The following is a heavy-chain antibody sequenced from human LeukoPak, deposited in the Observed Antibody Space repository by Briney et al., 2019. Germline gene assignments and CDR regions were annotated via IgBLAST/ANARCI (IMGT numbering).Heavy chain of an antibody. Sequence: ASVKVFCKASGYTFTSYYMHWVRQAPGRGLEWMGIINPGGGGTSYAPEFQGRGTMTRDMSTSTVYMELSSLRAEDTAVYYCARKACGGDCYFDYWGQGTLVTVSS. J-gene: IGHJ4*02. CDR3: ARKACGGDCYFDY. CDR2: INPGGGGT. V-gene: IGHV1-46*01. D-gene: IGHD2-21*02. CDR1: GYTFTSYY.